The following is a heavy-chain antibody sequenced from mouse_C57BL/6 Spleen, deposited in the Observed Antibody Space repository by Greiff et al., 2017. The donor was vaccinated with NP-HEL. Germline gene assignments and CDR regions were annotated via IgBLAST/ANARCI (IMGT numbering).Heavy chain of an antibody. Sequence: QVQLQQSGAELARPGASVKLSCKASGYTFTSYGISWVKQRTGQGLEWIGEIYPRSGNTYYNEKFKGKATLTADKSSSTAYMELRSLTYEDSAVYICARAYDYYWYFDVWGTGTTGTVSS. CDR1: GYTFTSYG. V-gene: IGHV1-81*01. CDR3: ARAYDYYWYFDV. CDR2: IYPRSGNT. J-gene: IGHJ1*03. D-gene: IGHD2-4*01.